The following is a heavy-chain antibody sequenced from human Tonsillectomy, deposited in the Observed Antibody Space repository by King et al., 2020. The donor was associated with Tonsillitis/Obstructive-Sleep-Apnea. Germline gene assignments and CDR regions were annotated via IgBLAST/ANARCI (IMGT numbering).Heavy chain of an antibody. D-gene: IGHD4-17*01. J-gene: IGHJ5*02. Sequence: VQLQQWGAGLLKPSETLSLTCAVYGGSFSGYYWSWIRQPPGKGLEWIGEINHSGSTNYNPSLKSRVTMSVDTAKNHFSLKLRSVTAADTAVYYCASRVTVTPPGWFDPWGQRTLVSVSS. CDR2: INHSGST. CDR3: ASRVTVTPPGWFDP. CDR1: GGSFSGYY. V-gene: IGHV4-34*01.